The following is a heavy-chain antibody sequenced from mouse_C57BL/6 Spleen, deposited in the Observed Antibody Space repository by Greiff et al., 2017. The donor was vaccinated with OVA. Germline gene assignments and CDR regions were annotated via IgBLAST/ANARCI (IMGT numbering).Heavy chain of an antibody. CDR3: ARERDDGYPTSFDY. CDR2: ISSGSSTI. V-gene: IGHV5-17*01. J-gene: IGHJ2*01. CDR1: GFTFSDYG. Sequence: DVKLQESGGGLVKPGGSLKLSCAASGFTFSDYGMHWVRQAPEKGLEWVAYISSGSSTIYYADTVKGRFTISRDNAKNTLFLQMTSLRSEDTAMYYCARERDDGYPTSFDYWGQGTTLTVSS. D-gene: IGHD2-3*01.